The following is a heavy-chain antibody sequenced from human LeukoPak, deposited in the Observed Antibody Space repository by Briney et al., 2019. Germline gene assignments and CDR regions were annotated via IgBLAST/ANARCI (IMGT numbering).Heavy chain of an antibody. CDR1: GGSISSGDYY. Sequence: PSQTLSLTCTVSGGSISSGDYYWSWSRQPPGKGLEWIGYIYYSGSTNYNPSLKSRVTISVDTSKNQFSLKLSSVTAADTAVYYCARVFDYGSGSYYYYGIDVWGQGTTVTVSS. J-gene: IGHJ6*02. V-gene: IGHV4-30-4*01. D-gene: IGHD3-10*01. CDR3: ARVFDYGSGSYYYYGIDV. CDR2: IYYSGST.